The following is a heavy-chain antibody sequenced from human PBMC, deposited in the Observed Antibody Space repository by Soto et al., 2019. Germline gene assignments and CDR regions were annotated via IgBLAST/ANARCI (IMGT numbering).Heavy chain of an antibody. V-gene: IGHV3-7*05. Sequence: GGSLRLSCAASGFTFSSYWMSWVRQAPGKGLEWVANIKQDGSEKYYVDSVKGRFTISRDNAKNSLYLQMNSLRAEDTAVYYCARLAVGVVIISDYFDYWGQGTLVTVSS. CDR2: IKQDGSEK. J-gene: IGHJ4*02. CDR1: GFTFSSYW. CDR3: ARLAVGVVIISDYFDY. D-gene: IGHD3-3*01.